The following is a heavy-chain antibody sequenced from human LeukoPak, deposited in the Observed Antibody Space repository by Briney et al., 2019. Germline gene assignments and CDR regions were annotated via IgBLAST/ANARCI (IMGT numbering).Heavy chain of an antibody. Sequence: KPSETLSLTCTVSGGSISSSSYYWGWIRQPPGKGLEWIESIYYSGSTYYNPSLKSRVTISVDTSKNQFSLKLSSVTAADTAVYYCARAYPPVYFDYWGQGTLVTVSS. CDR3: ARAYPPVYFDY. CDR1: GGSISSSSYY. J-gene: IGHJ4*02. CDR2: IYYSGST. V-gene: IGHV4-39*01.